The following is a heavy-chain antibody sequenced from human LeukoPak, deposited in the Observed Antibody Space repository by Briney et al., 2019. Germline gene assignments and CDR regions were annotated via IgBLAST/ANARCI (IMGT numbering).Heavy chain of an antibody. D-gene: IGHD3-10*01. CDR3: ASFLYGSGSYDY. CDR2: IYYSGST. Sequence: PSETLSLTCTVSGYSISSGYYWGWIRQPPGKGLEWIGSIYYSGSTYYNPSLKSRVTISVDTSKNQFSLKLSSVTAADTAVYYCASFLYGSGSYDYWGQGTLVTVSS. J-gene: IGHJ4*02. V-gene: IGHV4-38-2*02. CDR1: GYSISSGYY.